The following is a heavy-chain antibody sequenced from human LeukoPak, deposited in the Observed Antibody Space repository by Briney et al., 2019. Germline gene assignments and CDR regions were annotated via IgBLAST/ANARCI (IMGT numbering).Heavy chain of an antibody. Sequence: GGSLRLSCAASQVTFCYYTMNWVRQAPGEGLEWVSSISSSGRFTHYGDAVKGRFTISRDNAKKSLYLQMNSLRADDTAVYYCARNSSSWYYFDHWGQGTLVTVPS. V-gene: IGHV3-21*01. CDR1: QVTFCYYT. CDR3: ARNSSSWYYFDH. J-gene: IGHJ4*02. D-gene: IGHD6-13*01. CDR2: ISSSGRFT.